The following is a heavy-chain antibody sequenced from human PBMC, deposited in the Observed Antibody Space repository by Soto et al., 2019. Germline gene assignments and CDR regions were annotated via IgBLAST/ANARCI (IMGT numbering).Heavy chain of an antibody. CDR2: IYYSGST. Sequence: SETLSLTCTVSGGSISSGGYYWSWIRQHPGEGLEWIGYIYYSGSTYYNPSLKSRVTISVDTSKNQFSLKLSSVTAADTAVYYCARDNSIVVAGFDYWGQGTLVTVSS. J-gene: IGHJ4*02. D-gene: IGHD6-19*01. V-gene: IGHV4-31*03. CDR1: GGSISSGGYY. CDR3: ARDNSIVVAGFDY.